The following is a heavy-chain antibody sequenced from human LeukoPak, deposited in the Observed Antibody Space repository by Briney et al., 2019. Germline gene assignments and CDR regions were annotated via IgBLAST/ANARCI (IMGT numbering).Heavy chain of an antibody. J-gene: IGHJ4*02. D-gene: IGHD5-18*01. CDR2: INPNNGAT. CDR1: GYTFTGYF. CDR3: ASRGGTAMVTRYFDY. V-gene: IGHV1-2*02. Sequence: ASVKVSCKASGYTFTGYFMHWVRQAPGQGLEWMGWINPNNGATNFTQKFQGRVTMTRDTSISTAYMELSSLTSDDTAVYYCASRGGTAMVTRYFDYWGQGTLVTVSS.